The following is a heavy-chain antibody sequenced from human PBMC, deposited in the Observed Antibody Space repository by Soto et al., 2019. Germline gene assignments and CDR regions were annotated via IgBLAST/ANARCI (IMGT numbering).Heavy chain of an antibody. CDR3: AKVMTPEYYYYGMDV. CDR2: ISWDGGST. V-gene: IGHV3-43*01. Sequence: GGSLRLSCAASGFTFDDYTMHWVRQAPGKGLEWVSLISWDGGSTYYADSVKGRFTISRDNSKNSLYLQMNSLRTEDTALYYCAKVMTPEYYYYGMDVWGQGTTVTVSS. J-gene: IGHJ6*02. CDR1: GFTFDDYT.